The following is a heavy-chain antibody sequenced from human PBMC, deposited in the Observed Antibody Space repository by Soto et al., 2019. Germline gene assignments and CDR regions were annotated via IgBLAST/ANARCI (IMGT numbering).Heavy chain of an antibody. CDR1: GFTFSTYA. D-gene: IGHD1-26*01. CDR2: ISYDGNNQ. V-gene: IGHV3-30-3*01. J-gene: IGHJ4*02. CDR3: ARDRPVGATDY. Sequence: QVQLVESGGGVVQPGRSLRLSCAASGFTFSTYAMHWVRQAPGKGLEWGAVISYDGNNQYYADSVKGRFTISRDNSKNTRYLHMTRLRPEDRAVFYRARDRPVGATDYWGQGPLVTVSS.